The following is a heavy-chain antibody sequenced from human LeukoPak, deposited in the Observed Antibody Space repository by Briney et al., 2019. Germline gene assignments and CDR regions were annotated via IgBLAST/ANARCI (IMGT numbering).Heavy chain of an antibody. J-gene: IGHJ4*02. D-gene: IGHD3-10*01. V-gene: IGHV1-2*02. CDR2: INPHSGGT. Sequence: ASVKVSCKASGYAFTGYYMHWGRQAPGQGLEWMGWINPHSGGTNYPHTFQGRDTMTRHTPISTAHMALSRLRSDDTAVYYCARGGLLSSDYWGQGTLVTVSS. CDR3: ARGGLLSSDY. CDR1: GYAFTGYY.